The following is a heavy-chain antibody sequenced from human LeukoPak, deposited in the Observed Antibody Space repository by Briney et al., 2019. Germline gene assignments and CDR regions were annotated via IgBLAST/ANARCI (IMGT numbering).Heavy chain of an antibody. CDR1: GYAISSGYY. Sequence: SETLSLTCTVSGYAISSGYYWGWIGQPPGKGLEWIGSIYHSGSTYYNPSLKSRVTISVDTSKNQFSLKLSSVTAADTAVYYCARDPWGRWLHLWPLFDYWGQGTLVTLSS. J-gene: IGHJ4*02. CDR2: IYHSGST. CDR3: ARDPWGRWLHLWPLFDY. D-gene: IGHD5-24*01. V-gene: IGHV4-38-2*02.